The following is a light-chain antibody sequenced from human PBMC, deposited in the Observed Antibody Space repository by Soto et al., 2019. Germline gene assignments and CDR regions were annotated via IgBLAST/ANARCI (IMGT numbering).Light chain of an antibody. CDR1: QSVSSN. CDR2: GAS. Sequence: EIVMTKSPATLSVSPGERATFYCRASQSVSSNLAWYQQKPGQAPRLLIYGASIRATGIPARFSGSGSGTEFTLTISTLQSEDFAIYYCQHYNNWPPWTFGQGTKVDIK. V-gene: IGKV3-15*01. J-gene: IGKJ1*01. CDR3: QHYNNWPPWT.